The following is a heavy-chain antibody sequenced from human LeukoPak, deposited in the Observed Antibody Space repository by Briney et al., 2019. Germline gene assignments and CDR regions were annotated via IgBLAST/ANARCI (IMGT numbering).Heavy chain of an antibody. CDR1: GGSISSSNW. CDR2: IYHVGST. V-gene: IGHV4-4*02. J-gene: IGHJ4*02. D-gene: IGHD4/OR15-4a*01. Sequence: SETLSLTCAVSGGSISSSNWWSWVRQPLGKGLEWIGEIYHVGSTNYNPSLKSRVTISVDKSKNQFSLRLNSVTAADTAVYYCAAIVTMPFDYWGQGTLVTVSS. CDR3: AAIVTMPFDY.